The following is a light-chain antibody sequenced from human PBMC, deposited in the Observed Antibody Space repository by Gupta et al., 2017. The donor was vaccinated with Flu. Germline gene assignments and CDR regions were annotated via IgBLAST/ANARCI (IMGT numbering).Light chain of an antibody. CDR3: MQGAHWPWA. Sequence: DILCQPAYISCRSRQVLLFSDGNTDLHCIQQRPGQSLRCLINIVSIRDAGVPDRFSGSGSGTDFTLKISRVEAKDVGIYYCMQGAHWPWAFGQGTKVEIK. CDR2: IVS. V-gene: IGKV2-30*01. CDR1: QVLLFSDGNTD. J-gene: IGKJ1*01.